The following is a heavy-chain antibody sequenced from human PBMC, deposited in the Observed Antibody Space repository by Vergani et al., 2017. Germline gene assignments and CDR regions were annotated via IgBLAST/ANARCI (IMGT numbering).Heavy chain of an antibody. Sequence: EVQLLESGGSLKQPGGSVRLSCVASGFTFRTHAMHWVRQAPGKGLEWVSALTGGCGSTYYSDSFTGCFIISRDNSRDTLYLQMNSLRPEDTATYYCVKDAGSYENFFDSWGQGTLVTVSS. V-gene: IGHV3-23*01. CDR1: GFTFRTHA. CDR3: VKDAGSYENFFDS. CDR2: LTGGCGST. J-gene: IGHJ4*02. D-gene: IGHD1-26*01.